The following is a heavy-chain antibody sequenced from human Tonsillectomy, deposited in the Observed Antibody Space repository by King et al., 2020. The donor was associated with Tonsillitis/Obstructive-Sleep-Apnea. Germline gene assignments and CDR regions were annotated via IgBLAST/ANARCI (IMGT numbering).Heavy chain of an antibody. CDR2: IYYSGST. CDR1: GGSISSYY. CDR3: ARAPYEVLTYGMDV. V-gene: IGHV4-59*01. Sequence: QLQESGPGLVKPSETLSLTCTVSGGSISSYYWSWIRQPPGKGLEWIGYIYYSGSTNYNPSLKSRVTISVDTSRNQFSLKLSSVTAADTAVYYCARAPYEVLTYGMDVWGQGTTVTVSS. J-gene: IGHJ6*02. D-gene: IGHD3-9*01.